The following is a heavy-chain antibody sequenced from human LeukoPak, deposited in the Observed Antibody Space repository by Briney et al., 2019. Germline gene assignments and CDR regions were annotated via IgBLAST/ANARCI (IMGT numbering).Heavy chain of an antibody. D-gene: IGHD6-13*01. CDR3: ARTTDSSSWYFFYY. CDR2: IYYSGST. Sequence: SETLSLTCAVSGGSISSSSYYWGWIRLPPGKGLEWIGSIYYSGSTYYNPSLKGRVTISVDTSKKQFSLKLSSVTAADTAVYYCARTTDSSSWYFFYYWGQGTLVTVSS. J-gene: IGHJ4*02. CDR1: GGSISSSSYY. V-gene: IGHV4-39*01.